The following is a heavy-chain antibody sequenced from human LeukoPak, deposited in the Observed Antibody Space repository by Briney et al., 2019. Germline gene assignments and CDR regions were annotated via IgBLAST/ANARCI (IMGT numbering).Heavy chain of an antibody. D-gene: IGHD2-2*02. CDR2: INPNSGGT. V-gene: IGHV1-2*02. CDR1: GYTFTSYY. Sequence: ASVKVSCKASGYTFTSYYMHWVRQAPGQGLEWMGWINPNSGGTNYAQKFQGRVTMTRDTSISTAYMELSRLRSDDTAVYYCARGPSFYCSSTSCYKFRAFDIWGQGTMVTVSS. J-gene: IGHJ3*02. CDR3: ARGPSFYCSSTSCYKFRAFDI.